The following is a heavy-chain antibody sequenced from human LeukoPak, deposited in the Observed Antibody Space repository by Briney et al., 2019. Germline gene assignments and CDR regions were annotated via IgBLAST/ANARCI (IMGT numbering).Heavy chain of an antibody. CDR2: IYYSGST. V-gene: IGHV4-59*01. Sequence: SQTPSLTCTVSGGSISSFYWSWIRQPPGKGLEWVGSIYYSGSTNYDPSLESRVTISVDTSKNQFSLKLSSVTAADTAVYYCARHGTSGTNLNWFDPWGQGTLVTVSS. CDR3: ARHGTSGTNLNWFDP. CDR1: GGSISSFY. J-gene: IGHJ5*02. D-gene: IGHD1-1*01.